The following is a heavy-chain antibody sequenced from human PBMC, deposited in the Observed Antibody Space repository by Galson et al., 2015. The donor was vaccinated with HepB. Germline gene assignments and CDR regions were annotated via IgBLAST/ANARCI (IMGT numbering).Heavy chain of an antibody. CDR1: GDAVSGYS. CDR2: IVADTYMT. J-gene: IGHJ5*01. Sequence: SVKVSCKVSGDAVSGYSINWVRQAPGQRPEWMGWIVADTYMTKYSQKFQGRVTITTEASATTAYMEVSSLRSEDTAVYYCATARCGSRSCYVAYHFDSWGQGTQVTVSS. D-gene: IGHD3-10*01. V-gene: IGHV1-3*01. CDR3: ATARCGSRSCYVAYHFDS.